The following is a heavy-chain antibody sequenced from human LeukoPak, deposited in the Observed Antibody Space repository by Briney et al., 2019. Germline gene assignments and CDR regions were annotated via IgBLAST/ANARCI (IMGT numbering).Heavy chain of an antibody. J-gene: IGHJ4*02. CDR3: AKVPKGGMATLYFDY. CDR2: ISDGGGST. V-gene: IGHV3-23*01. CDR1: GFTFSSYA. Sequence: GALRLSCAASGFTFSSYAMSWVRQAPGKGLEWVSTISDGGGSTYYADSVKGRFTISRDNSKNTLYLQMNSLRAEDTAVYYCAKVPKGGMATLYFDYWGQGTLVTVSS. D-gene: IGHD5-24*01.